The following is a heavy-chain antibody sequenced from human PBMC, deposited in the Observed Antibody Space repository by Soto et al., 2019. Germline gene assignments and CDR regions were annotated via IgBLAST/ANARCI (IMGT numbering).Heavy chain of an antibody. Sequence: SETLSLTCTVSGGSVSSGSYYWTWIRQPPGKGLEWMGYVYYSGSTDYNPSLKSRVSISVDTSKNQISLNLASVTAADTAVYYCAREIPPGYADTWGQGTLVTVSS. J-gene: IGHJ5*02. D-gene: IGHD5-12*01. V-gene: IGHV4-61*01. CDR3: AREIPPGYADT. CDR2: VYYSGST. CDR1: GGSVSSGSYY.